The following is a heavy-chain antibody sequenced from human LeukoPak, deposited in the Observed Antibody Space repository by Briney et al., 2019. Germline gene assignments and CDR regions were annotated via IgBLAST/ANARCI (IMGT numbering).Heavy chain of an antibody. CDR3: SGAYSPYYYYYYYMDV. D-gene: IGHD4-11*01. CDR1: GFTFSSYS. CDR2: ISSSSTI. V-gene: IGHV3-48*01. J-gene: IGHJ6*03. Sequence: GGSLRLSCAASGFTFSSYSMNWVRQAPGKGLEWVSYISSSSTIYYADSVKGRFTISRDNAKNSLYLQMNSLRAEDTAVYHCSGAYSPYYYYYYYMDVWGKGTTVTVSS.